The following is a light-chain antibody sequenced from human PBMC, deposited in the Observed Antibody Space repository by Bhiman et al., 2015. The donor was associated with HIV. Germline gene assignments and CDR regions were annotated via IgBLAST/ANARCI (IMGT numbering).Light chain of an antibody. CDR3: SSYSSTTVYV. J-gene: IGLJ1*01. V-gene: IGLV2-14*03. Sequence: QSALTQPASVPGSPGESITISCTGTKNDIGSYSYVSWYQQHPGKAPKLMIYDVAKRPSGVSHRFSGSRSGNTASLTISGLQADDEADYYCSSYSSTTVYVFGTGTRVVVL. CDR2: DVA. CDR1: KNDIGSYSY.